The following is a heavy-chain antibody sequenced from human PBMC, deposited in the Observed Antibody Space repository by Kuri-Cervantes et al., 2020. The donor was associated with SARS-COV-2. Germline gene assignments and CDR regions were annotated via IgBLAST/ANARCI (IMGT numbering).Heavy chain of an antibody. J-gene: IGHJ4*02. CDR1: GFTFSSSS. D-gene: IGHD3-22*01. V-gene: IGHV3-48*01. CDR2: ISSGSNSI. CDR3: ARGHDRRVYFSTPAPYYFDF. Sequence: GGSLRLSCAASGFTFSSSSINWVRQAPGKGLEWVSYISSGSNSIYYADSVKGRFTISRDNSKNSLYLQMNSLRVEDTAVYYCARGHDRRVYFSTPAPYYFDFWGQGILVTVSS.